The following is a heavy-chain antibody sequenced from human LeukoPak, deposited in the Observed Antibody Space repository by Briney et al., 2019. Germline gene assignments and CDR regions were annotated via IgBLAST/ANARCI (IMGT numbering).Heavy chain of an antibody. J-gene: IGHJ4*02. CDR2: INKDGSEK. CDR1: GFTFSNYW. V-gene: IGHV3-7*01. CDR3: ARDKVTY. Sequence: GGSLRLSXAASGFTFSNYWMSWVRQSPGKGPEWVAHINKDGSEKYYVDSAKGRFTISRDNAKNSVYLQMDSLRVEDTAVYYCARDKVTYWGQGTLVTVSS.